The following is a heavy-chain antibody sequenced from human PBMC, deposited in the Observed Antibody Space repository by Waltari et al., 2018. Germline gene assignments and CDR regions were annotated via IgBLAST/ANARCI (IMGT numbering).Heavy chain of an antibody. Sequence: QVQLVQSGAEVKKPGSSVKVSCKASGGTFSSYTISWVRQAPGQGLEWMGRSIPILGIANYAQKFQGRVTITADKSTSTAYMELSSLRSEDTAVYYCAVGDYYDSSGYIQEGAEYFQHWGQGTLVTVSS. V-gene: IGHV1-69*02. CDR2: SIPILGIA. CDR3: AVGDYYDSSGYIQEGAEYFQH. CDR1: GGTFSSYT. J-gene: IGHJ1*01. D-gene: IGHD3-22*01.